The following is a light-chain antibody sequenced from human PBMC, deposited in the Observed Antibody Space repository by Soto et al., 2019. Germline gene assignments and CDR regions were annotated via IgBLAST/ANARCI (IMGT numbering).Light chain of an antibody. CDR3: QQYSTLPHT. V-gene: IGKV3-20*01. Sequence: EIVLTQSPGTLSLSPGERATLSCRASQSVTSTYLAWYQQKPGQPPRLLIYGISNRATGIPDRFSGSGSGTDLTLTISRLEPEDFVVYYCQQYSTLPHTFGQGTKLEVK. J-gene: IGKJ2*01. CDR1: QSVTSTY. CDR2: GIS.